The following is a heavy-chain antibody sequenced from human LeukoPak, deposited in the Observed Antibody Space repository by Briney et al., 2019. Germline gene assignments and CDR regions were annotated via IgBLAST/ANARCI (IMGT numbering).Heavy chain of an antibody. J-gene: IGHJ4*02. CDR3: ARFGYGDYPDY. D-gene: IGHD4-17*01. CDR1: GYTLTGYY. Sequence: GASVKVSCKASGYTLTGYYMHWVRQAPGQGLEWMGRINPNSGGTNYAQKFQGRVTMTRDTSISTAYMELSRLRSDDSAVYYCARFGYGDYPDYWGQGTLVTVSS. V-gene: IGHV1-2*06. CDR2: INPNSGGT.